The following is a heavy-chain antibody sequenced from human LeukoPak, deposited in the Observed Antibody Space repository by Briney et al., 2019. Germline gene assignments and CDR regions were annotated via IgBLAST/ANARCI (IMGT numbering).Heavy chain of an antibody. V-gene: IGHV3-48*01. J-gene: IGHJ4*02. Sequence: GGSLRLSCAASRFTFSSYSMNWVRQAPGKGLEWVSYISSSSSTIYYADSVKGRFTISRDNAKNSLYLQMNSLRAEDTAVYYCASGIRRIPTSAETDYWGQGTLVTVSS. D-gene: IGHD1-14*01. CDR3: ASGIRRIPTSAETDY. CDR1: RFTFSSYS. CDR2: ISSSSSTI.